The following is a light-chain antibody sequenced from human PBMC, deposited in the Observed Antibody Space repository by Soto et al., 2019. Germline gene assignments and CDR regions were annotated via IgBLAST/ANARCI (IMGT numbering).Light chain of an antibody. J-gene: IGKJ2*01. CDR2: AAS. Sequence: DIQMTQSPSSLSASVGDRVTITCRAHQDISNYLAWYQQKPGKVPELLIYAASTLRTGVQSRFSGSGSGTDFTLTINNLQPEDVATYYCQKYNSAPNTFDRGTRLEIK. CDR1: QDISNY. CDR3: QKYNSAPNT. V-gene: IGKV1-27*01.